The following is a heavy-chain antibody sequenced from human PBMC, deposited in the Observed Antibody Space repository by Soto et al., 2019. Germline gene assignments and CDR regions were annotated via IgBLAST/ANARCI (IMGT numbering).Heavy chain of an antibody. Sequence: GGSLRLSCAASGFTFSSYSMNWVRQAPGKGLEWVSYISSSSSTIYYADSVKGRFTISRDNAKNSLYLQMNSLRAEDTAVYYCARGQRYGFAERNFDYWGQGTLVTVSS. CDR2: ISSSSSTI. V-gene: IGHV3-48*01. J-gene: IGHJ4*02. D-gene: IGHD3-3*01. CDR1: GFTFSSYS. CDR3: ARGQRYGFAERNFDY.